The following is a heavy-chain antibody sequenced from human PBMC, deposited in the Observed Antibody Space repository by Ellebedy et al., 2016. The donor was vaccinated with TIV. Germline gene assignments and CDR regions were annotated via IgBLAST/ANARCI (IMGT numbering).Heavy chain of an antibody. J-gene: IGHJ4*02. CDR2: ISAYNGNT. Sequence: AASVKVSCKASGYTFTSYGISWVRQAPGQGLEWMGWISAYNGNTNYAQKLQGRVTMTTDTSTSTAYMELRSLRSDDTAVYYCARGTTYYYDSSGPDFDYWGQGTLVTVSS. CDR3: ARGTTYYYDSSGPDFDY. D-gene: IGHD3-22*01. CDR1: GYTFTSYG. V-gene: IGHV1-18*04.